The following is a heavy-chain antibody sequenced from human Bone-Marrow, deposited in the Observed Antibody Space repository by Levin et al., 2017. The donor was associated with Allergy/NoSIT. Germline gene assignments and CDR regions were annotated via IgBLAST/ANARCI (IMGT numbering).Heavy chain of an antibody. CDR1: GFTFSAYG. Sequence: PGGSLRLSCAASGFTFSAYGMHWVRQAPGKGLEWVALISYDGNNKYYADSVKGRFTISRDNSKNTLYLQMNSLRAEDTAVYYCTKDYLTWGFCGSTSCSYFDYWGQGTLVTVSS. CDR2: ISYDGNNK. V-gene: IGHV3-30*18. J-gene: IGHJ4*02. D-gene: IGHD2-2*01. CDR3: TKDYLTWGFCGSTSCSYFDY.